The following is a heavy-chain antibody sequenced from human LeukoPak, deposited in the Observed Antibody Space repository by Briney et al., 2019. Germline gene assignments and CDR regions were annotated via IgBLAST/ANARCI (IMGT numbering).Heavy chain of an antibody. Sequence: SETLSLTCTVSGGSISSGSYYWSWIRQPAGKGLEWIGRIYTSGSTNYNPSLKSRVTISVDTSKNQFSLKLSSVTAADTAVYYCARQRTGTIYYFDYWSQGTLVTVSS. D-gene: IGHD1-1*01. J-gene: IGHJ4*02. V-gene: IGHV4-61*02. CDR1: GGSISSGSYY. CDR2: IYTSGST. CDR3: ARQRTGTIYYFDY.